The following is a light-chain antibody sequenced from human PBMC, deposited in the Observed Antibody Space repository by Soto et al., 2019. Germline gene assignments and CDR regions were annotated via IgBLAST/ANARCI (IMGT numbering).Light chain of an antibody. V-gene: IGKV3-11*01. CDR2: DAS. CDR3: QQRSVWPT. CDR1: QSVSSY. J-gene: IGKJ4*01. Sequence: IVLTQSPVTLSLSPGERATLSCRASQSVSSYLAWYQQKGGQAPRLLIYDASSRAPGIPARFSGSGSGTDFTLTISSLEPEDFAVYYCQQRSVWPTFGGGTKVEIK.